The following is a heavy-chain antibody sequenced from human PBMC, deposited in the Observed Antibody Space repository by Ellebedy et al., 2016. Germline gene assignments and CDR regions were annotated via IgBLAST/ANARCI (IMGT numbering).Heavy chain of an antibody. V-gene: IGHV4-59*08. D-gene: IGHD3-22*01. CDR3: ARQIPLGETVVAHFDY. CDR1: GGSISSYY. CDR2: IYYSGST. J-gene: IGHJ4*02. Sequence: ESLKISCTVSGGSISSYYWSWIRQPPGKGLEWIGYIYYSGSTNYNPSLKSRVTISVDTSKNQFSLKLSSVTAADTAVYYCARQIPLGETVVAHFDYWGQGTLVTVSS.